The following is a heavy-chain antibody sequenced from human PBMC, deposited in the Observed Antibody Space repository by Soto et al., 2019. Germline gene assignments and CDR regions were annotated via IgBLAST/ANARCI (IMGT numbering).Heavy chain of an antibody. J-gene: IGHJ4*02. V-gene: IGHV3-21*01. CDR3: AKELGRYCSGGGCYYFDY. CDR1: GFTFSSSS. D-gene: IGHD2-15*01. Sequence: GGSLRLSCAGSGFTFSSSSMNWVRQSPGKELEWVSSISGTSDYIYYADSVKGRFTISRDNSKNTLFLQMNSLTAEDTALYYCAKELGRYCSGGGCYYFDYWGQGTLVTVSS. CDR2: ISGTSDYI.